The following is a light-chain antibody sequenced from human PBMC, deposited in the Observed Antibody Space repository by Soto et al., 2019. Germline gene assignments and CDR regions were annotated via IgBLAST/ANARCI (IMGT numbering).Light chain of an antibody. Sequence: QSALTQPASLSGSPGQSITISCTGTSRDVGGYTYVSWYQQHPGKAPKLMIFDVSNRPSGVSNRFSGSKSGNTASLTISGLQAEDEADYYCSSYTSSSTYVFGTGTKLTVL. CDR2: DVS. CDR3: SSYTSSSTYV. J-gene: IGLJ1*01. V-gene: IGLV2-14*03. CDR1: SRDVGGYTY.